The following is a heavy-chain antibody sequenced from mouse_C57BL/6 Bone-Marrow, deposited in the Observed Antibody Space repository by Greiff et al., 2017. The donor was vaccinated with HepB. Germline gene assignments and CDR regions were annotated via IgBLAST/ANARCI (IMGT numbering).Heavy chain of an antibody. CDR2: IDPETGGT. Sequence: LQQSGAELVRPGASVTLSCKASGYTFTDYEMHWVKQTPVHGLEWIGAIDPETGGTAYNQKFKGKAILTADKSSSTAYMELRSLTSEDSAVYYCTRSGTTVVATGYWYFDVWGTGTTVTVSS. CDR3: TRSGTTVVATGYWYFDV. CDR1: GYTFTDYE. J-gene: IGHJ1*03. D-gene: IGHD1-1*01. V-gene: IGHV1-15*01.